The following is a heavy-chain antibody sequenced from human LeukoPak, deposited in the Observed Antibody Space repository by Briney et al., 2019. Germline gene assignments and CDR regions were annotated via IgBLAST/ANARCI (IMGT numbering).Heavy chain of an antibody. D-gene: IGHD3-22*01. CDR1: GFTFSSYA. CDR3: ARDMVSSGYSAFDY. V-gene: IGHV3-30-3*01. J-gene: IGHJ4*02. CDR2: ISYDGSNK. Sequence: GGSLRLSCAASGFTFSSYATHWVRQAPGKGLEWVAVISYDGSNKYYADSVKGRFTISRDNSKNTLYLQMNSLRAEDTAVYYCARDMVSSGYSAFDYWGQGTLVTVSS.